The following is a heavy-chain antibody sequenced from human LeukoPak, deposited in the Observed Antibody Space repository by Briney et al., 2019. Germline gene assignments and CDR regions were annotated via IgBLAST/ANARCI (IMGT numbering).Heavy chain of an antibody. D-gene: IGHD2/OR15-2a*01. CDR1: GYTFTSYD. V-gene: IGHV1-2*02. J-gene: IGHJ4*02. Sequence: ASVKVSCKASGYTFTSYDINWVRQAPGQGLEWMGWINPYSGGTNYAQKFQGRVTMTRDTSISTAYMELSGLRSDDTAVYHCARLTHTRGEYLFDYWGQGTLVTVSS. CDR2: INPYSGGT. CDR3: ARLTHTRGEYLFDY.